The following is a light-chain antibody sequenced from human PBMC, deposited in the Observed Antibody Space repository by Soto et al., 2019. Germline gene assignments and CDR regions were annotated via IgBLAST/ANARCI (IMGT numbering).Light chain of an antibody. CDR3: QQYHNLPPQYS. V-gene: IGKV3-15*01. CDR1: QSVASN. J-gene: IGKJ2*01. Sequence: EIVMTQSPASLSVSPGDGATLSCRASQSVASNVAWYQQKPGKGPRLLIHGASTRSVGVSTRFSGSGSGTVFTLTISSLQSEDFAVYCCQQYHNLPPQYSFGQGTKLQIK. CDR2: GAS.